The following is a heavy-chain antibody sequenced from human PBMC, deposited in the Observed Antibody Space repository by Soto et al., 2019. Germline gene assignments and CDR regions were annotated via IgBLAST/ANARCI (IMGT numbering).Heavy chain of an antibody. V-gene: IGHV5-51*01. D-gene: IGHD5-12*01. Sequence: XESLKISCTVPGNDLPYNWIGWVRQMPGKGLEWMGIIYPGDSDTKYSPSSRGQVTISADKSITTAFLQWTSLKASDTAMYYCARLGSNSSGYYYFDYWGQGTLVTVSS. CDR2: IYPGDSDT. J-gene: IGHJ4*01. CDR1: GNDLPYNW. CDR3: ARLGSNSSGYYYFDY.